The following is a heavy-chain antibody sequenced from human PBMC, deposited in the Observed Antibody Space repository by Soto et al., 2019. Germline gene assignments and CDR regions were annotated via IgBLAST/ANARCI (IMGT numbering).Heavy chain of an antibody. V-gene: IGHV4-4*02. Sequence: QVQLQESGPGLVKPSGTLSLTCAVSGGSISSSNWWSWVRQPPGKGLEWIGEIYHSGSTNYNPSLKRRVTISVDKSKNQFSLKLSSVTAADTAVYYCARAPRVVGATKNFDYWGQGTLVTVSS. CDR1: GGSISSSNW. CDR3: ARAPRVVGATKNFDY. CDR2: IYHSGST. J-gene: IGHJ4*02. D-gene: IGHD1-26*01.